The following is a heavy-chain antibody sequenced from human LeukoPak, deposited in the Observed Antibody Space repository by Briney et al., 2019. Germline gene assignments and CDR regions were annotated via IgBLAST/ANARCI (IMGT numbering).Heavy chain of an antibody. D-gene: IGHD2-8*01. CDR1: GFTFSSYG. CDR2: ISHDGSNK. CDR3: VCYGIAPPY. V-gene: IGHV3-30*03. Sequence: PGGSLRLSCGASGFTFSSYGMHWVRQAPGKGLEWVAFISHDGSNKYYADSVKGRFTISRDNAKNTLYLQMNTLGVEDTAVYYCVCYGIAPPYWGQGTLVTVSS. J-gene: IGHJ4*02.